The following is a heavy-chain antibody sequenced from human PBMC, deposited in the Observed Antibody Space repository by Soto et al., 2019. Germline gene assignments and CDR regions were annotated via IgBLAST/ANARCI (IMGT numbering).Heavy chain of an antibody. CDR1: GYTFTSYG. CDR3: ARVYDSSGHYYYYYGMDV. CDR2: ISAYNGNT. V-gene: IGHV1-18*01. D-gene: IGHD3-22*01. Sequence: QVQLVQSGAEVKKPGASVKVSCKASGYTFTSYGISWVRQAPGQGLEWMGWISAYNGNTNYAQKLQGRVTMTTDTSTSTAYMELWSLRSDDTAVYYCARVYDSSGHYYYYYGMDVWGQGTTVTVSS. J-gene: IGHJ6*02.